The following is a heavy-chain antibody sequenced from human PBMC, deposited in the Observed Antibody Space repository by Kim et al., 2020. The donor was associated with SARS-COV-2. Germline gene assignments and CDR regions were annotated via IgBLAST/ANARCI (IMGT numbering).Heavy chain of an antibody. CDR3: ARLRTGGQYDILTGYYNHYFYYGMYI. CDR2: IDPSDSYT. V-gene: IGHV5-10-1*01. D-gene: IGHD3-9*01. CDR1: GYSFTSYW. Sequence: GESLKISCKGSGYSFTSYWISWVRQMPGKGLEWMGRIDPSDSYTYYSPSFQGHVTISADKSISTAYLQWSSLKASDTAMYYCARLRTGGQYDILTGYYNHYFYYGMYIWGQGTTVTVSS. J-gene: IGHJ6*02.